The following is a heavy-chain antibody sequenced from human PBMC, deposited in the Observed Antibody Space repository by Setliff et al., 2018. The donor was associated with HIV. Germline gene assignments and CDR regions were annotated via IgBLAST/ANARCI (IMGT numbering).Heavy chain of an antibody. CDR3: ARGGLYYDSSDKGDAFDI. CDR2: IKQDGSEK. Sequence: PGGSLRLSCEASGFSFSSYWMSWVRQAPGKGLEWVANIKQDGSEKHYMDSVKGRFTISRDNANNSLFLQMDSLRADDTAVYYCARGGLYYDSSDKGDAFDIWGQGTMVT. CDR1: GFSFSSYW. J-gene: IGHJ3*02. V-gene: IGHV3-7*01. D-gene: IGHD3-22*01.